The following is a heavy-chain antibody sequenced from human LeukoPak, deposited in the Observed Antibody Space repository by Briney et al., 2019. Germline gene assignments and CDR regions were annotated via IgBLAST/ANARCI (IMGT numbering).Heavy chain of an antibody. CDR1: GDRISNNNVG. Sequence: SHTLSVPCAISGDRISNNNVGWYSVTQSPFRGLEYLGRTYYRSKWESDYAASVKSRITINPDTTKNEISLQLQSVSPEDTAVYYCARARHLGQGFHHWGQGTLVTVSS. J-gene: IGHJ1*01. CDR2: TYYRSKWES. V-gene: IGHV6-1*01. CDR3: ARARHLGQGFHH. D-gene: IGHD1-26*01.